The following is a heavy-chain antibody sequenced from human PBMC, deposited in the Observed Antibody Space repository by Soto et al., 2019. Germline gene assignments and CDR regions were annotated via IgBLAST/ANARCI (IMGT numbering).Heavy chain of an antibody. Sequence: DTLALTCLFRCSPLRRGGCPLDWIRQPPRKGLEWIGTMYYGVNTYYNPSLESRVTISVDTPKNQFSLELSSVTAADTAVYSCARHPGYCSGSSCYGYYTMDVWGQGTTVS. CDR1: CSPLRRGGCP. D-gene: IGHD2-2*01. J-gene: IGHJ6*02. CDR2: MYYGVNT. V-gene: IGHV4-39*01. CDR3: ARHPGYCSGSSCYGYYTMDV.